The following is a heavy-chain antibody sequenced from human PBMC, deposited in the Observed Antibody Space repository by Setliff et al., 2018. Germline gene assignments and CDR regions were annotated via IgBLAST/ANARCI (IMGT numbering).Heavy chain of an antibody. CDR1: DFSINSGYY. V-gene: IGHV4-38-2*01. D-gene: IGHD3-3*01. CDR3: ARRSNLGATIFSGAFDI. J-gene: IGHJ3*02. CDR2: IYRNGNT. Sequence: SETLSLTCSVSDFSINSGYYWGWIRQSPGEGLEWIGSIYRNGNTYYNPSLKSRVTISVDTSKNQLSLKLNSVTAADTAAYYCARRSNLGATIFSGAFDIWGQGTMVTVSS.